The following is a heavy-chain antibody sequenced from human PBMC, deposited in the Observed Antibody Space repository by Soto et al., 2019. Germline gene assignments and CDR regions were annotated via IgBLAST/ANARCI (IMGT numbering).Heavy chain of an antibody. V-gene: IGHV3-23*01. CDR2: ISGGGDST. CDR1: GFTFSNYA. Sequence: GGSLRLSCAASGFTFSNYAMNWVRQAPGKGLDWVSAISGGGDSTYYADSVKGRCTISRDSSENTLFLQMNNLRADQTAIYYCANGSASGNPGYSCCYGLGVWGQGTTVTVSS. CDR3: ANGSASGNPGYSCCYGLGV. D-gene: IGHD3-10*01. J-gene: IGHJ6*02.